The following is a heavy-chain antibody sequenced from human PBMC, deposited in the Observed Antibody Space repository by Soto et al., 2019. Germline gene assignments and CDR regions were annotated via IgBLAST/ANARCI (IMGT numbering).Heavy chain of an antibody. CDR1: GYTFRNVG. CDR3: ARENSYFDY. Sequence: QIQLLQSGAEVKKPGASVKVTCKASGYTFRNVGISWVRQAPGQGLEWMGWISAYNANANYAQKFQGRLTMTADTSTSTAYMELRSLRSDDTAVYYCARENSYFDYWGQGTLVTVSS. V-gene: IGHV1-18*01. J-gene: IGHJ4*02. CDR2: ISAYNANA.